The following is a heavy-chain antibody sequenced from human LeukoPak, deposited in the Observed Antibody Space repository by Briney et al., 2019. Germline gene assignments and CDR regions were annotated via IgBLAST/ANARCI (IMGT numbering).Heavy chain of an antibody. Sequence: PGGSLRLSCAASGFTFIGYGIHWVRQAPGKGLDWVAFIRYDGSNKYYADSVKGRFTISRDNSKNTLYLQMNSLRAEDTAVYYCAKDKNPNYYDSSGYPFDYWGQGTLVTVSS. CDR2: IRYDGSNK. CDR1: GFTFIGYG. CDR3: AKDKNPNYYDSSGYPFDY. V-gene: IGHV3-30*02. J-gene: IGHJ4*02. D-gene: IGHD3-22*01.